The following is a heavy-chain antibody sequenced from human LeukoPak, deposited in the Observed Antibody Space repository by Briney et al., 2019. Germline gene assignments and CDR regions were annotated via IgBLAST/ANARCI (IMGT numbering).Heavy chain of an antibody. V-gene: IGHV4-61*02. J-gene: IGHJ4*02. CDR2: IYTSGST. D-gene: IGHD5-12*01. Sequence: SETPSLTCSVSGDSIRSGTYYWSWIRQPAGKGLEWIGRIYTSGSTSYNPSLKSRVTISVDTSKNQFSLKLTSVTAADTAVYYCARGGGATRIDYWGQGTLVTVSS. CDR1: GDSIRSGTYY. CDR3: ARGGGATRIDY.